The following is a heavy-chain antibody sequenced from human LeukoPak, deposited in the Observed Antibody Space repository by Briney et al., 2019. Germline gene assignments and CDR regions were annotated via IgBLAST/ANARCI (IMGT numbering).Heavy chain of an antibody. CDR3: ARDDTYFYDSSGHGFDF. J-gene: IGHJ4*02. D-gene: IGHD3-22*01. CDR2: IYYIGST. V-gene: IGHV4-39*07. Sequence: GSLRLSCAASGFTFSSYAMHWVRQPPGKGLEWIGSIYYIGSTHYNPSLKRRVTISVDTSKSQFSLKLSSVTAADTALYFCARDDTYFYDSSGHGFDFWGQGTLVTVSS. CDR1: GFTFSSYA.